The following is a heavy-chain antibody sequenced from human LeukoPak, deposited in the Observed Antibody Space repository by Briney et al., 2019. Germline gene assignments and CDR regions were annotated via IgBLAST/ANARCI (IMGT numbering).Heavy chain of an antibody. Sequence: GGSLRLSCAASGFAVSSYYMTWVRQAPGKGLEWVSLIYSGDSTYYADSVKGRFTISRDNSKNTLYLQMNSLRAEDTAMYYCARRLRCGDAFDIWGQGTMVTVSS. J-gene: IGHJ3*02. CDR2: IYSGDST. D-gene: IGHD4-17*01. V-gene: IGHV3-53*01. CDR3: ARRLRCGDAFDI. CDR1: GFAVSSYY.